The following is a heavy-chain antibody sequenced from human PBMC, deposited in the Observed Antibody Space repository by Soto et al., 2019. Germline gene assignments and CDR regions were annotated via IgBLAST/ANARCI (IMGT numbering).Heavy chain of an antibody. D-gene: IGHD6-19*01. V-gene: IGHV4-30-2*01. Sequence: QLQLQESGSGLVKPSQTLSLTCAVSGGSISSGGYSWSWVRQPPGNGLEWIGYIYHSGSTYYNPSHKRLVSIPVGRSKNQFYLKLGSVAAANTAVYYCASGLGSPSNGYPGYWGHGTLVTVSS. CDR3: ASGLGSPSNGYPGY. CDR1: GGSISSGGYS. CDR2: IYHSGST. J-gene: IGHJ4*01.